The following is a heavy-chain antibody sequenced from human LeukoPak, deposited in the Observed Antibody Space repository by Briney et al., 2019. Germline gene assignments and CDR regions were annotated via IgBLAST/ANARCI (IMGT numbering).Heavy chain of an antibody. CDR3: ASPSSLWFGEIIP. V-gene: IGHV4-39*01. CDR2: IYYSGST. Sequence: PSETLSLTCTVSGGSISSSSYYWGWIRQPPGKGLEWIGSIYYSGSTYYNPSLKSRVTISVDTSKNQFSLKLSSVTAADTAVYYCASPSSLWFGEIIPWGQGTLVTVSS. J-gene: IGHJ4*02. CDR1: GGSISSSSYY. D-gene: IGHD3-10*01.